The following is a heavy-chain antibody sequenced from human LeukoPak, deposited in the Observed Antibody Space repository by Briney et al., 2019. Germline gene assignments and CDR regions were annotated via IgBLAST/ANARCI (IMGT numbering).Heavy chain of an antibody. Sequence: SETLSLTCAVSGGSFSGYYWSWIRQPPGKGLEWIGEINHSGSTNYNPSLKSRVTISVDTSKNQFSLKLSSVTAADTAVYYCASRHYYYDSSGYYYRRAHFDYWGQGTLVTVSS. V-gene: IGHV4-34*01. D-gene: IGHD3-22*01. CDR3: ASRHYYYDSSGYYYRRAHFDY. J-gene: IGHJ4*02. CDR1: GGSFSGYY. CDR2: INHSGST.